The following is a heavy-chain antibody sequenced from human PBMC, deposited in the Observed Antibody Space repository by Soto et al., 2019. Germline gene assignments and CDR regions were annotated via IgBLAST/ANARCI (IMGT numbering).Heavy chain of an antibody. CDR3: ASSSSSSRPLPWFDP. Sequence: ASVKVSCKASGYTFTSYGISWLRQAPGQGLEWMGWISAYNGNTNYAQKLQGRVTMTTDTSTSTAYMELRSLRSDDTAVYYCASSSSSSRPLPWFDPWGQGTLVTVFS. V-gene: IGHV1-18*01. J-gene: IGHJ5*02. CDR1: GYTFTSYG. CDR2: ISAYNGNT. D-gene: IGHD6-6*01.